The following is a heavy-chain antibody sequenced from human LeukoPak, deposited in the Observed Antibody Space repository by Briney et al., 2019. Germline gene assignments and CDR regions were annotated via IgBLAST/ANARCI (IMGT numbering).Heavy chain of an antibody. CDR2: INHSGST. V-gene: IGHV4-34*01. J-gene: IGHJ6*02. CDR1: GGSFSGYY. CDR3: ARVPFDTDSYYYYFGMDV. D-gene: IGHD2-21*02. Sequence: PSETLSLTCAVYGGSFSGYYWSWIRQPPGKQLEWIGEINHSGSTNYNPSLKSRVTILVDTSKNQFSLKLTSVTAADTAVYYCARVPFDTDSYYYYFGMDVWGQGTTVTVSS.